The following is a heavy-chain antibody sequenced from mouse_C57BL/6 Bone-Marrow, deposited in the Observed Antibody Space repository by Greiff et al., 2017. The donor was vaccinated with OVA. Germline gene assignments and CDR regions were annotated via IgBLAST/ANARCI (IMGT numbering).Heavy chain of an antibody. Sequence: QVQLKQPGAELVMPGASVKLSCKASGYTFTSYWMHWVKQRPGQGLEWIGEIDPSDSYTNYNQKFKGKSTLTVDKSSSTAYMQLSSLTSEDSAVYYRARFYSNYPYYFDYWGQGTTLTVSS. V-gene: IGHV1-69*01. D-gene: IGHD2-5*01. CDR3: ARFYSNYPYYFDY. J-gene: IGHJ2*01. CDR2: IDPSDSYT. CDR1: GYTFTSYW.